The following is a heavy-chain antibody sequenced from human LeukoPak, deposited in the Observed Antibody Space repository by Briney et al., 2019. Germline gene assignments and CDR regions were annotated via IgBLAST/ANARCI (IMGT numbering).Heavy chain of an antibody. Sequence: GGSLRLSCAASGFTFSDYYMSWIRQAPGKGLEWVSFISCTSSFIKAADSVKGRFTISRDNAKKSLYLQMNSLRAEDTAVYYCARDSSGWSVDYWGQGTLVTVSS. D-gene: IGHD6-19*01. V-gene: IGHV3-11*05. J-gene: IGHJ4*02. CDR1: GFTFSDYY. CDR3: ARDSSGWSVDY. CDR2: ISCTSSFI.